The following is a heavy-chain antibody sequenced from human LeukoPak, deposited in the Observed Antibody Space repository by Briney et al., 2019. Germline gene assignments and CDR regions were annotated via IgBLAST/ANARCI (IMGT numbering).Heavy chain of an antibody. Sequence: ASVKVSCKASGYTFTSNYIHWVRQAPGQGLEWMGMIYPRDGSTSYAQKFQGRVTITADESTSTAYMELSSLRSEDTAVYYCARNTIFGVVTEPSMDVWGQGTTVTVSS. J-gene: IGHJ6*02. CDR1: GYTFTSNY. D-gene: IGHD3-3*01. V-gene: IGHV1-46*01. CDR3: ARNTIFGVVTEPSMDV. CDR2: IYPRDGST.